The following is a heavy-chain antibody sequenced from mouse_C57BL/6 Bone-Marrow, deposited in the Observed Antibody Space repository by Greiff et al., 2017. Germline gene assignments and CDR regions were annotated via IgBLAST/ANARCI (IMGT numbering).Heavy chain of an antibody. CDR1: GYTFTSYW. V-gene: IGHV1-69*01. J-gene: IGHJ2*01. CDR3: ARSQLGHYFDY. Sequence: QVQLQQPGAELVMPGASVKLSCKASGYTFTSYWMHWVKQRPGQGLEWIGEIDPSDSYTNYNQKFKGKSTLTVYKSSSTAYMQLSSLTSEDSAVYYCARSQLGHYFDYWGQGTTLTVSS. CDR2: IDPSDSYT. D-gene: IGHD4-1*02.